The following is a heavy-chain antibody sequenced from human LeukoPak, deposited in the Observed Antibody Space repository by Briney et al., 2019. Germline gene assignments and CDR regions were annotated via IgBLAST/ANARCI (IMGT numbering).Heavy chain of an antibody. V-gene: IGHV4-34*01. CDR1: GGSFSGYY. D-gene: IGHD5-18*01. J-gene: IGHJ4*02. CDR3: AREIRFRGYSYGYYFDY. Sequence: SETLSLTCAVYGGSFSGYYWSWIRQPPGKGLEWIGEINHSGSTNYNPSLKSRVTISVDTSKNQFSLKLSSVTAADTAVYYCAREIRFRGYSYGYYFDYWGQRTLVTVSS. CDR2: INHSGST.